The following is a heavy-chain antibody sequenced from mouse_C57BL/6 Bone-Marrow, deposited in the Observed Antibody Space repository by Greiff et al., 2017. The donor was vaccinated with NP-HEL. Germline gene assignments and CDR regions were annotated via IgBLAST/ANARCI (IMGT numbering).Heavy chain of an antibody. V-gene: IGHV5-4*01. CDR2: ISDGGSYT. CDR3: ARDTLSTVVEGRYYFDY. J-gene: IGHJ2*01. Sequence: VQLKESGGGLVKPGGSLKLSCAASGFTFSSYAMSWVRQTPEKRLEWVATISDGGSYTYYPDNVKGRFTISRDNAKNNLYLQVRPLKSEDTAMYYCARDTLSTVVEGRYYFDYWGQGTTRTVSS. CDR1: GFTFSSYA. D-gene: IGHD1-1*01.